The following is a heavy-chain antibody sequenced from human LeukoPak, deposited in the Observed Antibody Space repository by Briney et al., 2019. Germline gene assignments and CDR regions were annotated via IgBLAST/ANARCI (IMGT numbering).Heavy chain of an antibody. CDR2: IYYSGTT. D-gene: IGHD2-2*01. CDR3: ARGGAIVVVPAASYFDY. Sequence: SQTLSLTCTVSGGSISSGDYYWSWIRQPPGKGLEWIGYIYYSGTTYYTPSLKSRVTIAVDTSKNQFSLKLCSVTAADTAVYYCARGGAIVVVPAASYFDYWGQGTLVTVSS. V-gene: IGHV4-30-4*08. J-gene: IGHJ4*02. CDR1: GGSISSGDYY.